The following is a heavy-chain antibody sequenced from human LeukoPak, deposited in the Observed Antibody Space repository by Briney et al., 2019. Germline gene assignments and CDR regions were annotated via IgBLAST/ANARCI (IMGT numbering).Heavy chain of an antibody. D-gene: IGHD6-25*01. Sequence: PGGSLRLSCAASGFAFGSYWMHWVRQAPGKGLEWVAVISYDGSNKYYADSVKGRFTISRDNSKNTLYLQMNSLRAEDTAVYYCAKIAALGSQATQFDYWGQGTLVTVSS. CDR3: AKIAALGSQATQFDY. J-gene: IGHJ4*02. V-gene: IGHV3-30*18. CDR1: GFAFGSYW. CDR2: ISYDGSNK.